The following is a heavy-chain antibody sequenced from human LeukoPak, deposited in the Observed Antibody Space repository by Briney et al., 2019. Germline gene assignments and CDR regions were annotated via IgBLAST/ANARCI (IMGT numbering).Heavy chain of an antibody. Sequence: SVTLSRTSSGGTFTSYIFSWLRQAPGQGREWMGRIIPILGMANYAQKFPVRVTFTADKSTSTAYMELSSLRSEDAAVYYCARQNCTNGVWLPGFDYWGQGTLVTVSS. D-gene: IGHD2-8*01. J-gene: IGHJ4*02. V-gene: IGHV1-69*02. CDR1: GGTFTSYI. CDR3: ARQNCTNGVWLPGFDY. CDR2: IIPILGMA.